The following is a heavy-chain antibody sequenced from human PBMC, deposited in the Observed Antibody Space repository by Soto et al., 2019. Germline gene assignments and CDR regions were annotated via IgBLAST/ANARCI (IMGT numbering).Heavy chain of an antibody. J-gene: IGHJ4*02. Sequence: QVQLVESGGGVVQPGRSLRLSCAASGFTFSSYGMHWVRQAPGKGLEWVAVISYDGSNKYYADSVKGRFTISRDNSNNTLYLQMNSLRDEDTAVYYCAKEEPNTANRYVSHPLHYWGQGTLVTVSS. CDR1: GFTFSSYG. V-gene: IGHV3-30*18. D-gene: IGHD5-18*01. CDR2: ISYDGSNK. CDR3: AKEEPNTANRYVSHPLHY.